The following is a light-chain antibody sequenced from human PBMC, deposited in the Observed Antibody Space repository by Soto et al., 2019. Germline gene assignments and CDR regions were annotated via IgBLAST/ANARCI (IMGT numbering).Light chain of an antibody. J-gene: IGKJ5*01. CDR3: QQHNAYG. CDR1: QSVAYTY. Sequence: EIVLTQSPATLSLSPGERATLSCRASQSVAYTYLAWFQQKPGQAPRLLIYGASNRATGIPDRFSGSGSGTDFTLTISSLQPEDFATYYCQQHNAYGFGQGTRLEIK. V-gene: IGKV3D-20*02. CDR2: GAS.